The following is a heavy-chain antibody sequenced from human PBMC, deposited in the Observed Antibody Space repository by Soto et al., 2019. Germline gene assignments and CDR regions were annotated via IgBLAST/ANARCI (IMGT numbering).Heavy chain of an antibody. V-gene: IGHV3-66*01. CDR1: GFTVSNNY. CDR3: ATAPVVGTF. D-gene: IGHD6-19*01. Sequence: EVQLVESGGGLVQSGGSLRLSCAASGFTVSNNYMSGVRQAPGKGLEWVSRIYSGADIHYADSVRSRFTISRDSSKNTLYLQMNSLRAEDTAVYYCATAPVVGTFGGQGTLVTVSS. J-gene: IGHJ4*02. CDR2: IYSGADI.